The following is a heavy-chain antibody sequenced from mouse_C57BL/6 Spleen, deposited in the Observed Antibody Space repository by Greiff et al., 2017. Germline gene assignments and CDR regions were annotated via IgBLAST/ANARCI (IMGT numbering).Heavy chain of an antibody. Sequence: QVQLKESGAELVKPGASVKLSCKASGYTFTSYWMHWVKQRPGQGLEWIGMIHPNSGSTNYNEKFKSKATLTVDKSSSTAYMQLSSLTSEDSAVYYCARDPMDYWGQGTSVTVSS. V-gene: IGHV1-64*01. CDR2: IHPNSGST. J-gene: IGHJ4*01. CDR3: ARDPMDY. CDR1: GYTFTSYW.